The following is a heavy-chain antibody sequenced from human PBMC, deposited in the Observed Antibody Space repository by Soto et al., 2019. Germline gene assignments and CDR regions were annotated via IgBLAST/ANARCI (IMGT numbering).Heavy chain of an antibody. D-gene: IGHD3-10*01. CDR2: ISGYNGNT. CDR3: ARERGWYFDL. V-gene: IGHV1-18*01. Sequence: QVQVVQSGAEVKKPGASVKVSCKASGYTFTSYAISWVRQAPGQGLEWMGWISGYNGNTNYAQNLQDRVIMTTDTSTTTAYMELRSLRSDDTAVYFCARERGWYFDLWGRGTLVTVSS. CDR1: GYTFTSYA. J-gene: IGHJ2*01.